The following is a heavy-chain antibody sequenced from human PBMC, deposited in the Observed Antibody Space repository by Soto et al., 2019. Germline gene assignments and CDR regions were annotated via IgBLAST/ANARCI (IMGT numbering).Heavy chain of an antibody. CDR2: IFHSGAT. V-gene: IGHV4-59*03. J-gene: IGHJ6*02. Sequence: PSETLSLTCTVSGGSITGYYWSWIRQPPGKGLECIGYIFHSGATEYTPSLKSRVTISVDKSENQFSLQMWSVSAADTAMYFCARLGLTGPPVQYHHYVLGVWGQGATGTGSS. D-gene: IGHD3-9*01. CDR1: GGSITGYY. CDR3: ARLGLTGPPVQYHHYVLGV.